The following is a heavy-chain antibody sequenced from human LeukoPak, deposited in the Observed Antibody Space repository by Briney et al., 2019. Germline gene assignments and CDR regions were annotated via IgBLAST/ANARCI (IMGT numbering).Heavy chain of an antibody. CDR1: GFTFSSYA. Sequence: PGGSLRLSCAGSGFTFSSYAMNWVRQAPGKGLEWVSGISDSGKSTYYADSVKGRFSISRDNSRNTLYLQMNSLRAEDTAVYYCAKAFPGLRVWGSYPDAFDIWGQGTMVTVSS. CDR3: AKAFPGLRVWGSYPDAFDI. CDR2: ISDSGKST. V-gene: IGHV3-23*01. J-gene: IGHJ3*02. D-gene: IGHD3-16*02.